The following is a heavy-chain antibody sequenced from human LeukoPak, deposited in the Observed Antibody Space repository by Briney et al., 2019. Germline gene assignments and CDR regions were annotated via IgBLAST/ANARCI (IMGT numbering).Heavy chain of an antibody. Sequence: GGSLRLSCAASGFTFSSYAVHWVRQAPGKGLEWLAVISSHGSDKYYADSVKGRFTISRDNSKNTLYLQMNSLRDEDTAVYYCARGLRITSAGHFLDYWGQGTLVTVSS. D-gene: IGHD6-13*01. CDR1: GFTFSSYA. CDR2: ISSHGSDK. V-gene: IGHV3-30*01. J-gene: IGHJ4*02. CDR3: ARGLRITSAGHFLDY.